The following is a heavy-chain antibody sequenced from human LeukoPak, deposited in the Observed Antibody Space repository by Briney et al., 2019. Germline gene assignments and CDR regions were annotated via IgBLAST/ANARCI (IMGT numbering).Heavy chain of an antibody. CDR1: GFTFGDYA. Sequence: AGGSLRLSCTASGFTFGDYALSWVRQAPGKGLEWVGFIRSKAYGGTTEYAASVTGRFTISRDDSKSIAYLQMNSLKTEDTAVYYCTREKWYCSSTSCYAEFNYMDVWGKGTTVTISS. V-gene: IGHV3-49*04. CDR2: IRSKAYGGTT. D-gene: IGHD2-2*01. J-gene: IGHJ6*03. CDR3: TREKWYCSSTSCYAEFNYMDV.